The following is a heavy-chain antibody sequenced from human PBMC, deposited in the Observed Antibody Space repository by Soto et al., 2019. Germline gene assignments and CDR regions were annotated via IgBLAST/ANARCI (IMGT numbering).Heavy chain of an antibody. D-gene: IGHD6-13*01. CDR3: AGPPLYSSSSPHYYYYGMDV. CDR1: GFTFSSYS. Sequence: LRLSCAASGFTFSSYSMNWVRQAPGKGLEWVSSISSSSSYIYYADSVKGRFTISRDNAKNSLYLQMNSLRAEDTAVYYCAGPPLYSSSSPHYYYYGMDVWGQGTTVTVSS. J-gene: IGHJ6*02. CDR2: ISSSSSYI. V-gene: IGHV3-21*01.